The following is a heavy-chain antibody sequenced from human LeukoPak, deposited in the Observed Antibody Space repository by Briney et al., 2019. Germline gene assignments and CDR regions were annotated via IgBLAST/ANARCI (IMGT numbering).Heavy chain of an antibody. CDR3: ARGGVLTGYYPLDY. CDR2: IYYSGST. V-gene: IGHV4-59*12. D-gene: IGHD3-9*01. J-gene: IGHJ4*02. Sequence: SETLSLTCTVSGGSISSYYWSWIRQPPGKGLEWIGYIYYSGSTYYNPSLKSRVTISVDTSKNQFSLKLSSVTAADTAVYYCARGGVLTGYYPLDYWGQGTLVTVSS. CDR1: GGSISSYY.